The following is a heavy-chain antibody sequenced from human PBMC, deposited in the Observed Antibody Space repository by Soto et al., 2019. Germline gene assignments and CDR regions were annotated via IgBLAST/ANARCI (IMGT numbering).Heavy chain of an antibody. CDR3: AIVASTDWFDP. CDR1: GYTFTSTT. CDR2: ISPYNGDS. Sequence: QVQLVQSGAEVKEPGASVKVSCKASGYTFTSTTIIWVRQAPGQGLEWVGWISPYNGDSNYAERLQGRVTLTTDTSTSTPYMELRSLRSDDTAVYFCAIVASTDWFDPWGQGTLVTVSS. J-gene: IGHJ5*02. V-gene: IGHV1-18*04.